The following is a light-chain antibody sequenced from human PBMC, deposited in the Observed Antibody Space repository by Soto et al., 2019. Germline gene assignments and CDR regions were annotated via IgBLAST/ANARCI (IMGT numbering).Light chain of an antibody. J-gene: IGKJ2*01. CDR3: QHYGASPYT. CDR1: QTVSNSY. V-gene: IGKV3-20*01. Sequence: EIVLTQSPGTLSLSPGERATLSCRASQTVSNSYLAWYQHKPGQAPRLLIYGASTRATGIPDRFSGSESGTDFTLTIRRLEPDDFSGFYFQHYGASPYTFGQGTKLEIK. CDR2: GAS.